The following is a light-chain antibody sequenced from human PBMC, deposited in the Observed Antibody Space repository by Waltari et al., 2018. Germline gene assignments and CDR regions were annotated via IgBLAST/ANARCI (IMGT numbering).Light chain of an antibody. J-gene: IGKJ2*01. CDR2: KAS. Sequence: DIQMTQSPASLSASAGDLVTITCRASQSISDWLAWYQQKPGKAPILLIYKASILKSGVPSRFSGSGSETQFTLTISSLQPGDFATYFCQQYNTYTSFGQGTKLEIK. CDR3: QQYNTYTS. CDR1: QSISDW. V-gene: IGKV1-5*03.